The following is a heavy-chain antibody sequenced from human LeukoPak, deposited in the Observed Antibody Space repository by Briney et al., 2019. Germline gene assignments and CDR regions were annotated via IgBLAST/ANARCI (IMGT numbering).Heavy chain of an antibody. J-gene: IGHJ4*02. Sequence: GGSLRLSCAASGFSFSSYVMNWVRQAPGKGLEWVSSISSGSSYIYYADSVKGRFTISRDNAKNSLLLQMNSLRADDTAVYYCAAELLGYWGQGTLVTVSS. CDR3: AAELLGY. CDR1: GFSFSSYV. V-gene: IGHV3-21*06. D-gene: IGHD1-7*01. CDR2: ISSGSSYI.